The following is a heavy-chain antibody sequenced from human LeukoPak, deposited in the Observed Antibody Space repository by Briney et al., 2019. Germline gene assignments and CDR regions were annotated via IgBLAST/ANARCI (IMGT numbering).Heavy chain of an antibody. CDR2: ISGSGGST. V-gene: IGHV3-23*01. D-gene: IGHD3/OR15-3a*01. CDR1: GFTFDSYA. J-gene: IGHJ4*02. CDR3: AKNRNFWPGSSGFDY. Sequence: GGSLRLSCAASGFTFDSYAMSWVRQAPGKGLEWVSAISGSGGSTYYADSVKGRFTISRDNSKNTLYLQMNSLRAEDTAVYYCAKNRNFWPGSSGFDYWGQGALVTVSS.